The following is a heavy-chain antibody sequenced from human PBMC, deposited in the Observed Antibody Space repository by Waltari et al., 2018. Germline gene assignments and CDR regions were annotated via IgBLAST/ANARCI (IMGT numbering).Heavy chain of an antibody. Sequence: QVQLQESGPGLVKPSETLSLTCAVSGYSISRGYYWGWIRQPPGKGLEWIGSIYHSGSTYYNPSLKSRVTISVDTSKNQFSLKLSSVTAADTAVYYYARYKQQLVDYFDYWGQGTLVTVSS. D-gene: IGHD6-13*01. V-gene: IGHV4-38-2*01. CDR2: IYHSGST. CDR3: ARYKQQLVDYFDY. CDR1: GYSISRGYY. J-gene: IGHJ4*02.